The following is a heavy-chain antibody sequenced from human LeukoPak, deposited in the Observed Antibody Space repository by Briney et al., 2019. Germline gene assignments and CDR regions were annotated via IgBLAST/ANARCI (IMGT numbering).Heavy chain of an antibody. CDR2: INPNSGGT. CDR3: ARTPQWLVDY. J-gene: IGHJ4*02. V-gene: IGHV1-2*02. Sequence: ASVKVSCKASGYTFTGYYMHWVRQAPGQGLEWMGWINPNSGGTNYAQKFQGRVTMTTDTSTSTAYMELRSLRSDDTAVYYCARTPQWLVDYWGQGTLVTVSS. CDR1: GYTFTGYY. D-gene: IGHD6-19*01.